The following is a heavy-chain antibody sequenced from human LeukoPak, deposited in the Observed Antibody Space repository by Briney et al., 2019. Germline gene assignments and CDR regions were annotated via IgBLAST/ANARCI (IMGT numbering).Heavy chain of an antibody. CDR1: GFTFSSLG. J-gene: IGHJ4*02. V-gene: IGHV3-30*03. D-gene: IGHD6-13*01. Sequence: GGSLRLSCAASGFTFSSLGMHWVRQAPGKGLEWVAVISYDGSSKYYADSVKGRFTISRDNSKNTLYLQMNSLRAEDTAVYYCASPAVYSSSWYYFDYWGQGTLVTVSS. CDR3: ASPAVYSSSWYYFDY. CDR2: ISYDGSSK.